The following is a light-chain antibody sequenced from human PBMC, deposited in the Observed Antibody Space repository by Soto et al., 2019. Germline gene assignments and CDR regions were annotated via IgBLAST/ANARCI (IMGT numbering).Light chain of an antibody. J-gene: IGLJ1*01. CDR3: SSYAGSNNFV. CDR2: EVS. Sequence: QSVLTQPPSASGSPGQSVTISCTGTSSDVAAYDFVSWYQQHPGKAPKLMIYEVSKRPSGVPDRSSGSKSGDTASLTVSGLQADDEADYYCSSYAGSNNFVFGTGTKVTVL. CDR1: SSDVAAYDF. V-gene: IGLV2-8*01.